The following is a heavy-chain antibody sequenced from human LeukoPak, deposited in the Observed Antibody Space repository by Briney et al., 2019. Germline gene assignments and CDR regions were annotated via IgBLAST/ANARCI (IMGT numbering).Heavy chain of an antibody. CDR3: ARAITMVRGAVHYFDY. J-gene: IGHJ4*02. CDR1: GGSISSGGYY. Sequence: SETLSLTCTVSGGSISSGGYYWSWIRQHPGKGLEWIGYIYYSGSTYYNPSLKSRVTISVDTSKNQFSLKLSSVTAADTAVYYCARAITMVRGAVHYFDYWGQGTLVTVSS. V-gene: IGHV4-31*03. CDR2: IYYSGST. D-gene: IGHD3-10*01.